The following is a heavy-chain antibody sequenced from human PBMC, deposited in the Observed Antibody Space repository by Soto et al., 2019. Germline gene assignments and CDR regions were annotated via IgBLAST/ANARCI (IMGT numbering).Heavy chain of an antibody. Sequence: QVQLVQSGAEVKQPGASVKVSCKASGYTFTSYAMHWVRQAPGQRLEWMGWINAGNGNTKYSQKFQGRVTITRDTSASTAYMELSSLRSEDTAVYYCARATHDYGGNYFDYWGQGTLVTVSS. V-gene: IGHV1-3*01. CDR1: GYTFTSYA. CDR3: ARATHDYGGNYFDY. J-gene: IGHJ4*02. D-gene: IGHD4-17*01. CDR2: INAGNGNT.